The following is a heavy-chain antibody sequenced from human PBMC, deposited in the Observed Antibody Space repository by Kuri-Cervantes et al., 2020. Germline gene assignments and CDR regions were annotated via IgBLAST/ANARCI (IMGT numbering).Heavy chain of an antibody. V-gene: IGHV1-18*01. CDR1: GGTFSSYA. J-gene: IGHJ5*02. CDR3: ARDRAMVRGVIKILNWFDP. CDR2: ISAYNGNT. Sequence: ASVKVSCKASGGTFSSYAISWVRQAPGQGLEWMGWISAYNGNTNYAQKFQGRVTITRDTSASTAYMELSSLRSEDTAVYYCARDRAMVRGVIKILNWFDPWGQGTLVTVSS. D-gene: IGHD3-10*01.